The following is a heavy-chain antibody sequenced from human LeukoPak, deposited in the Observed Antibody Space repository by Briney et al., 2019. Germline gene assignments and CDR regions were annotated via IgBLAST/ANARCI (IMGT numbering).Heavy chain of an antibody. Sequence: SETLSLTCTVSGGSISSYYWSWIRQPPGKGLEWIGYIYYSGSTNYNPSLKSRVTISVDTSKNQFSLKLSSVTAADTAVYYCARVGGYSSGWSYWYFDLWGRGTLVTVSS. D-gene: IGHD6-19*01. CDR1: GGSISSYY. V-gene: IGHV4-59*01. J-gene: IGHJ2*01. CDR2: IYYSGST. CDR3: ARVGGYSSGWSYWYFDL.